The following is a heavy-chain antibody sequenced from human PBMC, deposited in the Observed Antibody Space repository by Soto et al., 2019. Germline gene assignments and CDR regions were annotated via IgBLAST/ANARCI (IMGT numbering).Heavy chain of an antibody. V-gene: IGHV5-51*01. CDR2: IYPGDSDT. Sequence: PGESLKISCKGSGYRFTNYWIGCVRQMHGKGLEWMGIIYPGDSDTRYSPSFQGQVTISADKSINTAYLQWSSLKASDTAVYYCARGLLRYCGGDCSRAFDIWGQGTMVTVSS. CDR3: ARGLLRYCGGDCSRAFDI. J-gene: IGHJ3*02. CDR1: GYRFTNYW. D-gene: IGHD2-21*02.